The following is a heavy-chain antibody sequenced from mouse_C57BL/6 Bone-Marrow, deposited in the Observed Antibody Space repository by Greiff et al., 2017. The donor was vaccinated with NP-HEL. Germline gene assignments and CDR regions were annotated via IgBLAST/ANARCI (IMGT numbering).Heavy chain of an antibody. CDR2: ISSGGSYT. J-gene: IGHJ4*01. V-gene: IGHV5-6*02. CDR3: ARQGTAFYAMDY. CDR1: GFTFSSYG. D-gene: IGHD4-1*01. Sequence: EVKLVESGGDLVKPGGSLKLSCAASGFTFSSYGMSWVRQTPDKRLEWVATISSGGSYTYYPDSVKGRFTISRDNAKNTLYLKMSSLKSEDTAMYYCARQGTAFYAMDYWGQGTSVTVSS.